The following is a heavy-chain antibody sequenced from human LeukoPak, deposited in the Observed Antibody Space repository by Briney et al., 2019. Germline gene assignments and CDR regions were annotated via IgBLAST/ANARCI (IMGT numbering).Heavy chain of an antibody. CDR1: GFTFSSYG. D-gene: IGHD3-10*01. Sequence: GGSLRLSCAASGFTFSSYGMHWVRQAPGKGLEWVAVISYDGSNKYYADSVKGRFTISRDDSKNTLYLQMDSLRAEDTAVYYCAKLVVRGVYPFDYWGQGTLVTVSS. CDR3: AKLVVRGVYPFDY. CDR2: ISYDGSNK. J-gene: IGHJ4*02. V-gene: IGHV3-30*18.